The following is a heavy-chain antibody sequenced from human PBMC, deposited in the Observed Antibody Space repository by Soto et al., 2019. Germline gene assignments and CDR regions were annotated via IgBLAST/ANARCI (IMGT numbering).Heavy chain of an antibody. CDR3: ACLPWADYGGIFDP. CDR2: IYYSGKS. V-gene: IGHV4-59*01. D-gene: IGHD4-17*01. Sequence: QVQLQESGPGLVKPSETLSLICTVSGGSISSYYWSWIRQPPGKGLEWIGYIYYSGKSNYNPSLQSRVTISVDTTKNHFSLELSSVTAAYTAVYYCACLPWADYGGIFDPWGQGTLVTVSS. CDR1: GGSISSYY. J-gene: IGHJ5*02.